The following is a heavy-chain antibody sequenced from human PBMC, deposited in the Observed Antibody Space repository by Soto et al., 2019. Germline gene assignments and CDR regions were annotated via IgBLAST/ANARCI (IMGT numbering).Heavy chain of an antibody. V-gene: IGHV1-3*01. CDR1: GYTSTSYA. Sequence: EASVKVSCKASGYTSTSYAMHWVRQAPGQRLEWMGWINAGNGNTKYSQKFQGRVTITRDTSASTAYMELSSLRAEDTAVYYCARDDALRFSGVWGKGTTVTVSS. CDR3: ARDDALRFSGV. D-gene: IGHD3-3*01. CDR2: INAGNGNT. J-gene: IGHJ6*04.